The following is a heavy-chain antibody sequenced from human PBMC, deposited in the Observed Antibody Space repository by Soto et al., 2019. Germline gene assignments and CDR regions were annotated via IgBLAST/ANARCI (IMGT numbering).Heavy chain of an antibody. CDR3: ARDLVPGYTGFSDY. Sequence: QVQLVQSGAEVKKPGAPVKVSCKTSGYTFSNYGINWVRQAPGQGLEWMGWISAYNGNTNFAQKLQGRVSLTTDTSSTTAYMELRSLTSDDTAVYYCARDLVPGYTGFSDYWGQGTLVTVSS. CDR1: GYTFSNYG. CDR2: ISAYNGNT. V-gene: IGHV1-18*01. J-gene: IGHJ4*02. D-gene: IGHD5-12*01.